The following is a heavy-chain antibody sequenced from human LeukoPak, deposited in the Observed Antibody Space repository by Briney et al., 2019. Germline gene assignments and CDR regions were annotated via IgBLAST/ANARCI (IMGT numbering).Heavy chain of an antibody. Sequence: GGSLRLSCAASGFTFSSYWMSWVRQAPGKGLEWVAVISSDGSNRYYTDSVKGRFTISRDNSKNTLYLQVNSLRAEDMAVYHCAKQLSRGGWVDSWGQGTLVTVSS. D-gene: IGHD3-16*01. V-gene: IGHV3-30*18. J-gene: IGHJ4*02. CDR3: AKQLSRGGWVDS. CDR2: ISSDGSNR. CDR1: GFTFSSYW.